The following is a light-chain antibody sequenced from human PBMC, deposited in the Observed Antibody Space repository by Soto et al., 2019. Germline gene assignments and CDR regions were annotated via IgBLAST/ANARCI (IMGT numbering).Light chain of an antibody. V-gene: IGLV2-14*01. CDR1: SSAVGGYDY. J-gene: IGLJ1*01. CDR3: SSYSISTAYL. Sequence: QSVLTQPASVSGSPGQSITISCTGTSSAVGGYDYVSWYQLHPGKAPKLMVFEVSNRPSGVSYRFSGSKSGNTASLTISGLQSEDEADYFCSSYSISTAYLFGTGTKLTVL. CDR2: EVS.